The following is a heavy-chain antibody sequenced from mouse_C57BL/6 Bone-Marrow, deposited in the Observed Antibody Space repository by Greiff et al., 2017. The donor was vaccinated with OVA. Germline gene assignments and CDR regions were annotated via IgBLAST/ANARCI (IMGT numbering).Heavy chain of an antibody. J-gene: IGHJ3*01. D-gene: IGHD1-1*01. Sequence: EVQGVESGGGLVQPKGSLKLSCAASGFSFNTYAMNWVRQAPGKGLEWVARIRSKSNNYATYYADSVKDRFTISRDDSESMLYLQMNNLKTEDTAMYYCVRQNYYGSPWFAYWGQGTLVTVSA. CDR1: GFSFNTYA. CDR3: VRQNYYGSPWFAY. V-gene: IGHV10-1*01. CDR2: IRSKSNNYAT.